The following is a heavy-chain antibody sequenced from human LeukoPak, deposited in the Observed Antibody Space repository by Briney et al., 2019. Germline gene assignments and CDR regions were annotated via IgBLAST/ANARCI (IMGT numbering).Heavy chain of an antibody. Sequence: GGSLRLSCAASGFTFTSYSMSWVRQAPGKGLEWVSGTSDRGDYTYYADSVKGRFTISRDSPKNTLFLQMNSLRAEDTAVYYCAKENPVGGTNYFDYWGQGTLVTVPS. V-gene: IGHV3-23*01. CDR2: TSDRGDYT. CDR3: AKENPVGGTNYFDY. CDR1: GFTFTSYS. J-gene: IGHJ4*02. D-gene: IGHD1-26*01.